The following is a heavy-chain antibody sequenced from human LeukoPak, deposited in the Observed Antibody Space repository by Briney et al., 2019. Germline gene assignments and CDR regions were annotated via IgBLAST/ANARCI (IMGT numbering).Heavy chain of an antibody. CDR3: ARDPPEWELPLDY. V-gene: IGHV3-7*01. J-gene: IGHJ4*02. CDR1: GFTFSSYS. CDR2: IKEDGSEK. Sequence: GGSLRLSCAASGFTFSSYSMNWVRQAPGKGLEWVANIKEDGSEKKYVDAVKGRFTISRDNAENSLYLQMNSLRAEDTAVYYCARDPPEWELPLDYWGQGTLVTVSS. D-gene: IGHD1-26*01.